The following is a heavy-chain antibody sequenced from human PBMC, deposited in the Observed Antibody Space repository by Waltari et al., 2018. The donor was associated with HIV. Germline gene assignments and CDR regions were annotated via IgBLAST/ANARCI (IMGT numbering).Heavy chain of an antibody. Sequence: IESGGGLVKPGGSLRLSCAASGFSFTAYYMAWVRHSPDKGLQWVAFINSRSTADNYAGSVRGRFTIARDNAKSSLFLQMDNLRVEDTGIYYCARVMFDYWSPSHMDVWGKGTTVTVS. V-gene: IGHV3-11*05. CDR3: ARVMFDYWSPSHMDV. CDR1: GFSFTAYY. D-gene: IGHD3-3*01. CDR2: INSRSTAD. J-gene: IGHJ6*03.